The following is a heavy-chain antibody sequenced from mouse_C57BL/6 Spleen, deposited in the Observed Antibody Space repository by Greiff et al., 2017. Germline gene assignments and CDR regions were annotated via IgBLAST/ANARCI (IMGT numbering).Heavy chain of an antibody. D-gene: IGHD1-1*01. CDR1: GYTFTDYE. Sequence: QVQLQQSGAELVRPGASVTLSCKASGYTFTDYEMHWVKQTPVHGLEWIGAIDPETGGTAYNQKFKGKAILTADKSSSTAYMELRSLTSEDSAVYYCTRTGRRSDYWGQGTTLTVSS. CDR3: TRTGRRSDY. V-gene: IGHV1-15*01. CDR2: IDPETGGT. J-gene: IGHJ2*01.